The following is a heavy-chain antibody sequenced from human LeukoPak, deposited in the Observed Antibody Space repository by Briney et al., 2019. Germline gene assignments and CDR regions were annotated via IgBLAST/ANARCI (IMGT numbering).Heavy chain of an antibody. CDR3: ARRYSSSSAVDY. CDR2: INPNSGGT. J-gene: IGHJ4*02. Sequence: ASVKVSCKASGYTFTSYGISWVRQAPGQGLEWMGWINPNSGGTNYAQKFQGRVTMTRDTSISTAYMELSRLRSDDTAVYYCARRYSSSSAVDYWGQGTLVTVSS. V-gene: IGHV1-2*02. D-gene: IGHD6-6*01. CDR1: GYTFTSYG.